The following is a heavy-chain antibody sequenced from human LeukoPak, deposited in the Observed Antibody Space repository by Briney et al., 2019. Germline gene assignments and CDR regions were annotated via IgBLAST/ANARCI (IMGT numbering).Heavy chain of an antibody. Sequence: ASVKVSCKASGGTLSSYAISWVRQAPGQGLEWMGRIIPIFGTANYAQKFQGRVTITTDESTSTAYMELSSLRSEDTAVYYCARGTKGGIVGATGAFDIWGQGTMVTVSS. V-gene: IGHV1-69*05. D-gene: IGHD1-26*01. J-gene: IGHJ3*02. CDR1: GGTLSSYA. CDR3: ARGTKGGIVGATGAFDI. CDR2: IIPIFGTA.